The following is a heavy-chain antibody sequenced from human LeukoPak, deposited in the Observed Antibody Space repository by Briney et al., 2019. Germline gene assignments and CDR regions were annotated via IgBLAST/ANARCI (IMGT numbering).Heavy chain of an antibody. Sequence: SETLSLTCTVSGGSISSISYYWSWIRQPAGKGLEWIGRIYTSGSTNYNPSLKSRVTISVDTSKNQFSLKLSSVTAADTAVYYCARAQQWLGFDYWGQGTLVTVSS. V-gene: IGHV4-61*02. J-gene: IGHJ4*02. CDR2: IYTSGST. D-gene: IGHD6-19*01. CDR3: ARAQQWLGFDY. CDR1: GGSISSISYY.